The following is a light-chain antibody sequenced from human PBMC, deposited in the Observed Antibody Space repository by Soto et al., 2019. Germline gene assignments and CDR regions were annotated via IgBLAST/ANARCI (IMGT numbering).Light chain of an antibody. CDR2: GAS. CDR1: QSVRSSY. Sequence: ENVLTQSPATLSLSPGERATLSCRASQSVRSSYFAWYQQKPGQAPRLLIFGASTRAPGIPDRFSGSGSGTEFTLTISSLQPDDFATYYCQQYSSYWTFGQGTKVDIK. V-gene: IGKV3-20*01. J-gene: IGKJ1*01. CDR3: QQYSSYWT.